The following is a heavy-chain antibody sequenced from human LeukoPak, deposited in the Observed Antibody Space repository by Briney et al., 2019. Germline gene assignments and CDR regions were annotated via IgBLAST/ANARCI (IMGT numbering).Heavy chain of an antibody. CDR1: GFTFSSYG. D-gene: IGHD4-17*01. Sequence: GGSLRLSCAASGFTFSSYGMSWVRQAPGKGLEWVSAISGSGGRTYYADSVKGRFTISRDNSKNTLYLQMNSLGAEDTAVYYCAKGTTVIGYYYMDVWGKGTTVTISS. CDR3: AKGTTVIGYYYMDV. CDR2: ISGSGGRT. V-gene: IGHV3-23*01. J-gene: IGHJ6*03.